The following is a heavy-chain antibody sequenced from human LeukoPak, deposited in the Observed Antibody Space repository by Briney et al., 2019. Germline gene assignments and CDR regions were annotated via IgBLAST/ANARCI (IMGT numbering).Heavy chain of an antibody. D-gene: IGHD1-26*01. CDR3: ARVLSGSYRTFSFDY. Sequence: PSETLSLTCAVYGGSFSDYYWSWIRQPPGKGLEWIGEINHSGSTNYNPSLKSRVTISVDTSKDQFSLKLSSVTAADTAVYYCARVLSGSYRTFSFDYWGQGTLVTVSS. CDR2: INHSGST. CDR1: GGSFSDYY. J-gene: IGHJ4*02. V-gene: IGHV4-34*01.